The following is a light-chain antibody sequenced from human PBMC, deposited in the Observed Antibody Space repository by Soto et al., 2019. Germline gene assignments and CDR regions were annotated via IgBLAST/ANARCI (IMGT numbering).Light chain of an antibody. J-gene: IGLJ1*01. CDR3: SSYTTSNTRQIV. Sequence: LTQPASVFGSPGQAITISCTGTNKYICGYNYVSWYQHHPGKAPKLIIYDVTNRPSGVSNPFSGSKSGNTASLTISGLQPEDEADYYCSSYTTSNTRQIVFGTGTKVTVL. CDR2: DVT. V-gene: IGLV2-14*03. CDR1: NKYICGYNY.